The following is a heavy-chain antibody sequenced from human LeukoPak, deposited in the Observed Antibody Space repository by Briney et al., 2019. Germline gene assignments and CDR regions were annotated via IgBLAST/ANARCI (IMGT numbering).Heavy chain of an antibody. V-gene: IGHV1-69*13. J-gene: IGHJ3*01. Sequence: SVKVSCKASGGTFSSYAISWVRQAPGQGLEWMGGIIPIFGTSNYAQKFQGRVTITADESTCTAYMELSSLRSEDTAVYYCARGGITGNMGEDAFDLWGQGPMVTVSS. D-gene: IGHD1-20*01. CDR2: IIPIFGTS. CDR3: ARGGITGNMGEDAFDL. CDR1: GGTFSSYA.